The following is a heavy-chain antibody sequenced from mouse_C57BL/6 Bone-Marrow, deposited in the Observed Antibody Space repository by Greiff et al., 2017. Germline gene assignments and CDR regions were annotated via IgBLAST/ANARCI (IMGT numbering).Heavy chain of an antibody. J-gene: IGHJ3*01. Sequence: EVHLVESGGGLVQPGGSMKLSCVASGFTFSNYWMNWVRQSPEKGLEWVAQIRLKSDNYATHYAESVKGRFTISRDDSKSSVYLQMNNLRAEDTGIYYCTADGWFAYWGQGTLVTVSA. V-gene: IGHV6-3*01. CDR3: TADGWFAY. CDR2: IRLKSDNYAT. D-gene: IGHD2-3*01. CDR1: GFTFSNYW.